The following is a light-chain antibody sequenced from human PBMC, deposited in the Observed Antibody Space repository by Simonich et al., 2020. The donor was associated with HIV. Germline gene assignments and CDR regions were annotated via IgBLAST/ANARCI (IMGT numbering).Light chain of an antibody. Sequence: QSALTQPASVFGSPGQSITISCTGTSSAVGSYNLVSWYQQHPGKAPKLLIYEDIKRPSGVSNRFSGSKSGNTASLTISGLQAEDEADYYCCSYAGSRTWVFGGGTKVTVL. CDR1: SSAVGSYNL. CDR3: CSYAGSRTWV. CDR2: EDI. V-gene: IGLV2-23*01. J-gene: IGLJ3*02.